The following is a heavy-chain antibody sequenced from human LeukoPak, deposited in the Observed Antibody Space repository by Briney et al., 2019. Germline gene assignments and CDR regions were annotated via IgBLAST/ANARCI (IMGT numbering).Heavy chain of an antibody. J-gene: IGHJ4*02. Sequence: GGSLRLSCAASGFTVSCSPWLWLGQASAQGFEWLVRIRSRATSYATAYAASVKSRCAMSSEDAKNTANRQMNSLKTEDKAVYYGTSPLVGYCTNGVCYTFYWGQGTLVTVSS. V-gene: IGHV3-73*01. CDR3: TSPLVGYCTNGVCYTFY. D-gene: IGHD2-8*01. CDR1: GFTVSCSP. CDR2: IRSRATSYAT.